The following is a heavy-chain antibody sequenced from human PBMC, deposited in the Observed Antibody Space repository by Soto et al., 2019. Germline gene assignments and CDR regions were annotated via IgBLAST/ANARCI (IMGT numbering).Heavy chain of an antibody. CDR3: ARGMEGPPHYYYGMDV. J-gene: IGHJ6*02. V-gene: IGHV1-2*04. Sequence: ASVKVSCKASGYTFTGYYMHSVRQAPGQGLEWMGWINPNSGGTNYAQKFQGWVTMTRDTSISTAYMELSRLRSDDTAVYYCARGMEGPPHYYYGMDVWGQGTTVTVSS. CDR1: GYTFTGYY. CDR2: INPNSGGT. D-gene: IGHD1-1*01.